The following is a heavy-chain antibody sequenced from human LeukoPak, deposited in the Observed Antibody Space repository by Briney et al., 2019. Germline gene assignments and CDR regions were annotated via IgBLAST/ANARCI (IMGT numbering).Heavy chain of an antibody. CDR3: ARDQSDTAMATLDY. V-gene: IGHV4-31*03. D-gene: IGHD5-18*01. CDR2: IYYSGST. CDR1: GGSISSGGYY. J-gene: IGHJ4*02. Sequence: SETLSLTCTVSGGSISSGGYYWSWIRQHPGKGLEWIGYIYYSGSTYYNPSLKSRVTISVDTSKNQFSLKLSSVTAADTAVYYCARDQSDTAMATLDYWGQGTLVTVSS.